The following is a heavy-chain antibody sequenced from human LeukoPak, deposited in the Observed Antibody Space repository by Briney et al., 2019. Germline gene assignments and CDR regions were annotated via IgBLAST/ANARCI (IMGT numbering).Heavy chain of an antibody. CDR3: AKAVEYSSSWYEWPPAD. Sequence: PGGSLRLSCAASGFTFDDYAMHWVRQAPGKGLEWVSGISWNSGSIGYADSVKGRFTISRDNAKNSLYLQMNSLRAEDTALYYCAKAVEYSSSWYEWPPADWGQGTLVTVSS. CDR2: ISWNSGSI. CDR1: GFTFDDYA. V-gene: IGHV3-9*01. D-gene: IGHD6-13*01. J-gene: IGHJ4*02.